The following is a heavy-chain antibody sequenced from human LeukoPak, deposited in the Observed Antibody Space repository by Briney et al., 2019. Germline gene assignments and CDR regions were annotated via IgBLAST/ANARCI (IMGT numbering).Heavy chain of an antibody. CDR3: AKSRGGSYYPYYFDY. Sequence: GGSLRLSCAASGFTFDNYAMHWVRQAPGKGLGWVSGISWNSGSIGYADSVKGRFTISRDNAKNSLYLQMNSLRAEDTALYYCAKSRGGSYYPYYFDYWGQGTLVTVSS. CDR1: GFTFDNYA. J-gene: IGHJ4*02. CDR2: ISWNSGSI. V-gene: IGHV3-9*01. D-gene: IGHD3-10*01.